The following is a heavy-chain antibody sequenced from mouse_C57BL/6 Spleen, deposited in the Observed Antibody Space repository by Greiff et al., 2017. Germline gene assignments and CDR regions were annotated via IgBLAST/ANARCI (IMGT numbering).Heavy chain of an antibody. CDR3: ARSHYYGSSYEGYYFDY. V-gene: IGHV1-63*01. CDR2: IYPGGGYT. J-gene: IGHJ4*01. CDR1: GYTFTNYW. Sequence: VKLMESGAELVRPGTSVKMSCKASGYTFTNYWIGWAKQRPGHGLEWIGDIYPGGGYTNYNEKFKGKATLTADKSSSTAYMQFSSLTSEDSAIYYCARSHYYGSSYEGYYFDYWGQGTSVTVSS. D-gene: IGHD1-1*01.